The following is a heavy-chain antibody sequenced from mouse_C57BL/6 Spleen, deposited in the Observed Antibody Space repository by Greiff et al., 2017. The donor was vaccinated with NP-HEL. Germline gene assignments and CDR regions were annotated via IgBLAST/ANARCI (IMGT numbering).Heavy chain of an antibody. J-gene: IGHJ1*03. D-gene: IGHD4-1*01. V-gene: IGHV10-1*01. CDR1: GFSFNTYA. Sequence: DVQLVESGGGLVQPKGSLKLSCAASGFSFNTYAMNWVRQAPGKGLEWVARIRSKSNNYATYYADSVKDRFTISRDDSESMLYLQMNNLKTEDTARYYCGRHVTGFYWYFDVWGTGTTVTVSS. CDR3: GRHVTGFYWYFDV. CDR2: IRSKSNNYAT.